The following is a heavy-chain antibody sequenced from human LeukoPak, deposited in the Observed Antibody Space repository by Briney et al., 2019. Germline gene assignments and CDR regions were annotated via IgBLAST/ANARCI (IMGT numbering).Heavy chain of an antibody. D-gene: IGHD6-6*01. CDR1: GGSISSYY. CDR2: IYCSGST. CDR3: ARDRSNPGMDV. V-gene: IGHV4-59*01. Sequence: SSETLSLTCTVSGGSISSYYWSWIRQPPGKGLEWIGYIYCSGSTNYNPSLKSRVTISVDTSKNQFSLKLSSVTAADTAVYYCARDRSNPGMDVWGQGTTVTVSS. J-gene: IGHJ6*02.